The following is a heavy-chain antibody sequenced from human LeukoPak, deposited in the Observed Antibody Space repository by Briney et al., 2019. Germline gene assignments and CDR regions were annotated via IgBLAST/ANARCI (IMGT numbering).Heavy chain of an antibody. CDR3: ARGGDDSSSSGDFDC. D-gene: IGHD6-6*01. CDR2: INTNTGNP. CDR1: GYTFTSYA. J-gene: IGHJ4*02. Sequence: ASVKVSCKASGYTFTSYAMNWVRQAPGQGLEWMGWINTNTGNPMYAQGFTGRSVFSSDTSVSTAYLQISSLKAEDTAVYYCARGGDDSSSSGDFDCWGQGTLVTVSS. V-gene: IGHV7-4-1*02.